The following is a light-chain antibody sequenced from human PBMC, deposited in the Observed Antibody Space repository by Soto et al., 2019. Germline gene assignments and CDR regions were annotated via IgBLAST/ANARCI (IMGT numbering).Light chain of an antibody. Sequence: QAVVTQPASLSGSPGQSITISCTGTSSDVGGYNYVSWYQQHPGKAPRLMIYGVSNRPLGVSYRFSGSKSGNTASLTISGLQSEDEADYYCNSYASVNSPVLFGGGTKLTVL. V-gene: IGLV2-14*03. J-gene: IGLJ2*01. CDR1: SSDVGGYNY. CDR3: NSYASVNSPVL. CDR2: GVS.